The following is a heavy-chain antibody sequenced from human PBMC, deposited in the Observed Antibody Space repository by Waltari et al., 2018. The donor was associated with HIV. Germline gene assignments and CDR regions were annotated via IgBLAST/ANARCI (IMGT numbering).Heavy chain of an antibody. CDR1: GGSFSGYY. D-gene: IGHD2-2*01. V-gene: IGHV4-34*01. CDR3: ARGGGGYCSSTSCSGVYGMDV. Sequence: QVQLQQWGAGLLKPSDTLSLTCAIYGGSFSGYYWSWIRQPPGKGLEWIGEINHRGSTNYNPSLKSRVTISVDMSRNQFSLKLISVTAADTAVYYCARGGGGYCSSTSCSGVYGMDVWGQGTTVSVSS. J-gene: IGHJ6*02. CDR2: INHRGST.